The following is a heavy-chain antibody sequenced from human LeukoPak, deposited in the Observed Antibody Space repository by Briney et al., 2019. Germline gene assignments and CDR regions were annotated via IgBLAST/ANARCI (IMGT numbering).Heavy chain of an antibody. CDR2: INHSGST. CDR1: GGSFSGYY. J-gene: IGHJ5*02. D-gene: IGHD4-23*01. Sequence: SETLSLTCAVYGGSFSGYYWSWIRQPPGKGLEWIGEINHSGSTNYNPSLKSRVTISVDTSKNQFSLKLSSVTAADTALYYCARDRMTTVVTPYNWFDPWGQRTLVTVSS. CDR3: ARDRMTTVVTPYNWFDP. V-gene: IGHV4-34*01.